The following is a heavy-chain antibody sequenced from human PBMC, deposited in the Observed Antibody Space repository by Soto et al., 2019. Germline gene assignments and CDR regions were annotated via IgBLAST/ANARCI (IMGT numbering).Heavy chain of an antibody. D-gene: IGHD3-3*01. V-gene: IGHV4-30-4*01. Sequence: QVQLQESGPGLVKPSQTLSLTCTVSGGSISSGDYYWSWIRQPPGKGLEWIGYIYYSGSTYYNPSLKSRVTISVDTSKNQFSLKLSSVTAADTAVYYCARVHGGYDFWSGYYTSWFDPWGQGTLVTVSS. J-gene: IGHJ5*02. CDR1: GGSISSGDYY. CDR3: ARVHGGYDFWSGYYTSWFDP. CDR2: IYYSGST.